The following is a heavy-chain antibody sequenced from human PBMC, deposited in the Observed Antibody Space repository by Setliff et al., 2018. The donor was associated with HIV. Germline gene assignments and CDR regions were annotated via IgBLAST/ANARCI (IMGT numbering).Heavy chain of an antibody. V-gene: IGHV3-30*02. J-gene: IGHJ6*03. Sequence: GGSLRLSCAASGFTFSSYAMSWVRQVPGKGLDWVTFIQYDESNKYYGDSVRGRFTISRDNSKNTLYLQMNSLRSEDTAVYFCAKSFNSGPTNWNIDVWGTGTTVTVSS. CDR3: AKSFNSGPTNWNIDV. D-gene: IGHD1-20*01. CDR1: GFTFSSYA. CDR2: IQYDESNK.